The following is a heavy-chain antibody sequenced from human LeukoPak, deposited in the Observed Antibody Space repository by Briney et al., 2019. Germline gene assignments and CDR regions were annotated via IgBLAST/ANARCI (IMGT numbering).Heavy chain of an antibody. CDR3: ARDSTCYDFWSGYFDY. J-gene: IGHJ4*02. CDR2: ISYDGSNK. D-gene: IGHD3-3*01. CDR1: GFTFSSYA. Sequence: PGGSLRLSCAASGFTFSSYAMPWVRQAPGKGLEWVAVISYDGSNKYYADSVKGRFTISRDNSKNTLYLQMNSLRAEDTAVYYCARDSTCYDFWSGYFDYWGQGTLVTVSS. V-gene: IGHV3-30-3*01.